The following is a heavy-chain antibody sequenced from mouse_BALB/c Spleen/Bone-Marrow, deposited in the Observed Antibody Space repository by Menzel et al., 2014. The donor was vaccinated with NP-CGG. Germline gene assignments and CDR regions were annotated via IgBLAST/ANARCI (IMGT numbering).Heavy chain of an antibody. J-gene: IGHJ4*01. CDR1: GFNIKYYY. CDR2: IDPENGDT. D-gene: IGHD2-1*01. CDR3: NGNYYAMDY. V-gene: IGHV14-4*02. Sequence: VQLQQSGAELVRSGASVKLSCTASGFNIKYYYMHWVKQRPEQGLEWIGWIDPENGDTEYAPKFQGKATMTADTSSNTAYLQLSSLTSEDTAVYYCNGNYYAMDYWGQGTSVTVSS.